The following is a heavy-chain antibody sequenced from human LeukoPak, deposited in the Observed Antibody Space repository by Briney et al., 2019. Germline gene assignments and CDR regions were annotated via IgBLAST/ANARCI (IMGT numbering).Heavy chain of an antibody. Sequence: PGGSLRLSCAASEFTFSSYAMHWVRQAPGKGLEWVAFMSYDGSNKYYADSVKGRFTISRDNSKNTLYLQMNSLRAEDTAVYYCAKADGDYVTIDYWGQGTLVTVSS. D-gene: IGHD4-17*01. CDR3: AKADGDYVTIDY. J-gene: IGHJ4*02. CDR2: MSYDGSNK. CDR1: EFTFSSYA. V-gene: IGHV3-30*04.